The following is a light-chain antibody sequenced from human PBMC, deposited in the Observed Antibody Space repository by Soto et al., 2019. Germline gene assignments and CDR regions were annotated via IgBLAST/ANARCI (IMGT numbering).Light chain of an antibody. Sequence: QSALTQPRSVSGSPGQSVTISCTGSSSDVGGSNFVSWYQQHPVKAPKLVIYDVSKRPSGVPDRFSGSKSGNTASLTISGLQAEDEADYHCCSYAGNSLWVFGGGTKLTV. J-gene: IGLJ3*02. CDR1: SSDVGGSNF. CDR2: DVS. CDR3: CSYAGNSLWV. V-gene: IGLV2-11*01.